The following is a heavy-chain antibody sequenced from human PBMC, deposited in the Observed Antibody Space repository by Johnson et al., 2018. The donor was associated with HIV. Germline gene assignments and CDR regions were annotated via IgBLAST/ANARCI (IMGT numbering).Heavy chain of an antibody. V-gene: IGHV3-30*03. J-gene: IGHJ3*02. CDR1: GFTFSDYY. CDR2: MSYDGSKE. CDR3: AREGPSERAGFDI. Sequence: VQLVESGGGLVKPGGSLRLSCAASGFTFSDYYMSWIRQAPVTGLEWVGVMSYDGSKENSADSVKDRFTISRDNSKNTVYLQMNTLRPEDTAVYYCAREGPSERAGFDIWGQGTKVTVAS.